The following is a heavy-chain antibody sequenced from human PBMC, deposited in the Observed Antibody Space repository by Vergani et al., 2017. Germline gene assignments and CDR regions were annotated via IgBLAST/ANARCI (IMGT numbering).Heavy chain of an antibody. D-gene: IGHD3-9*01. CDR2: IYYSGST. CDR1: GGSISSYY. Sequence: QVQLQESGPGLVKPSETLSPTCTVSGGSISSYYWSWIRQPPGKGLEWIGYIYYSGSTNYNPSLNSGVTISVDTSKNQFSLKLSYVTAADTPVYYCARGADILTGYYSGGDVDYWGQGTLVTVSS. J-gene: IGHJ4*02. CDR3: ARGADILTGYYSGGDVDY. V-gene: IGHV4-59*01.